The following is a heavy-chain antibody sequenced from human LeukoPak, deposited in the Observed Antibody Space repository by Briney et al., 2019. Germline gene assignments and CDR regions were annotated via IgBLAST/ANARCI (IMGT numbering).Heavy chain of an antibody. CDR3: ARRGYHDYSGFDY. J-gene: IGHJ4*02. V-gene: IGHV3-11*06. Sequence: AGGSLRLSCAASRFIFSDYYMSWIRQAPGKGLEWVSSISGSSSDIYYADSVKGRFTISRDNSKNSLYLQMKSLRAEDTALYYCARRGYHDYSGFDYWGQGTLVTVSS. CDR2: ISGSSSDI. D-gene: IGHD1-26*01. CDR1: RFIFSDYY.